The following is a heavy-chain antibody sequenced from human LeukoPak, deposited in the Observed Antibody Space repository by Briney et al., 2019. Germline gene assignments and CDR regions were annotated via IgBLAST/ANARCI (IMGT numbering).Heavy chain of an antibody. D-gene: IGHD3-10*01. CDR2: IYYSGST. V-gene: IGHV4-30-4*01. Sequence: PSETLSLTCTVSGGSISSGDYYWSWIRQPPGKGLEWIGYIYYSGSTYYNPSLKSRVTISVDTSKNQFSLKLSSVTAADTAVYYCARDRADYYYYGMDVWGQGTTVTVS. CDR3: ARDRADYYYYGMDV. CDR1: GGSISSGDYY. J-gene: IGHJ6*02.